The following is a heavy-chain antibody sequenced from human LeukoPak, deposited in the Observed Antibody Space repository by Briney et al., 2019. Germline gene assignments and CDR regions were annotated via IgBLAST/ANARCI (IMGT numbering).Heavy chain of an antibody. CDR2: IYSGGST. V-gene: IGHV3-66*01. D-gene: IGHD3-3*01. Sequence: PGGSLRLSCAASGFTVSSNYMSWVRQAPGKGLEWVSVIYSGGSTYYADSVKGRFTISRDNSKNTLYLQMNSLRAEDTAVYYCAKDGGKWAPAVDYDFWSGHTLFDYWGQGTLVTVSS. CDR1: GFTVSSNY. CDR3: AKDGGKWAPAVDYDFWSGHTLFDY. J-gene: IGHJ4*02.